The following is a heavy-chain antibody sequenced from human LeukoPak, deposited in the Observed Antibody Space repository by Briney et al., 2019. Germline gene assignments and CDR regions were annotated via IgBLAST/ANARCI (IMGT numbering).Heavy chain of an antibody. V-gene: IGHV4-39*07. CDR1: GGSISSSSYY. CDR3: VKVYYYDSSGYYPNY. J-gene: IGHJ4*02. D-gene: IGHD3-22*01. CDR2: IYYSGST. Sequence: PSETLSPTCTVSGGSISSSSYYWGWIRQPPGKGLEWIGSIYYSGSTYYNPSLKSRVTISVDTSKNQFSLKLSSVTAADTAVYYCVKVYYYDSSGYYPNYWGQGTLVTVSS.